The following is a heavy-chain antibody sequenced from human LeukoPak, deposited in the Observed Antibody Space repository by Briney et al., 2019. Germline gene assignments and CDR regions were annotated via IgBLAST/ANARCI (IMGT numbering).Heavy chain of an antibody. Sequence: GRSLRLSCAASGFTCRIYAMHWVRQAPGKGLEWVAVISYDGSNKYHADSVKGRFTISRDDSKNTLYLRMNSLSVEDTAVYYCARQGGMGAYDIWGRGTVVTVSS. D-gene: IGHD2-15*01. CDR1: GFTCRIYA. V-gene: IGHV3-30*04. CDR3: ARQGGMGAYDI. CDR2: ISYDGSNK. J-gene: IGHJ3*02.